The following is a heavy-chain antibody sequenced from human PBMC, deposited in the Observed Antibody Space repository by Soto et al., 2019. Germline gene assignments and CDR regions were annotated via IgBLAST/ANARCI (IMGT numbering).Heavy chain of an antibody. D-gene: IGHD3-10*02. V-gene: IGHV4-4*07. CDR2: IDNSGST. J-gene: IGHJ4*02. CDR3: ARVDHRGYFSVLTDF. Sequence: SETLSLTCTVSAGSISNYVCNWIRQPAGKGLEWIGRIDNSGSTNYNPSLKRRITVSADTSRNQFSQNLKSDTAADTAVYYCARVDHRGYFSVLTDFWGQGILVTVSS. CDR1: AGSISNYV.